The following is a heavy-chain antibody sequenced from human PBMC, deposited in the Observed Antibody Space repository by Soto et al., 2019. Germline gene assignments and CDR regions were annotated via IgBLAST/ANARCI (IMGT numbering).Heavy chain of an antibody. CDR1: GFTFKNYD. J-gene: IGHJ6*02. CDR2: IGTAGDK. Sequence: GGSLRLSCAASGFTFKNYDMHWVRQATGKGLEWVSAIGTAGDKYYPGSVMGRFTMSRENAKNSLYLQMNSLRAGDTDVYDGSRCTRGDVVPAAILDVWGQGTTVTVSS. V-gene: IGHV3-13*01. CDR3: SRCTRGDVVPAAILDV. D-gene: IGHD2-2*02.